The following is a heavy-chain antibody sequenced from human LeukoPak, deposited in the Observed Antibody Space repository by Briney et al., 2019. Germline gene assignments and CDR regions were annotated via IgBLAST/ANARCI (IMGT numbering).Heavy chain of an antibody. Sequence: VGSLRLSCAASGFTFSSYAMSWVRQAPGKGLEWVSAISGSGGSTYYADSVKGRFTISRDNSKNTLYLQMNSLRAEDTAVYYCAKGYAGTFLGLGYFDYWGQGTLVTVSS. CDR3: AKGYAGTFLGLGYFDY. CDR2: ISGSGGST. CDR1: GFTFSSYA. J-gene: IGHJ4*02. V-gene: IGHV3-23*01. D-gene: IGHD6-13*01.